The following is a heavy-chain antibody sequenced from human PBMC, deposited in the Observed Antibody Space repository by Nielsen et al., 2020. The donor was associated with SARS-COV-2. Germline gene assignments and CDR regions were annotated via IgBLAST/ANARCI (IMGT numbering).Heavy chain of an antibody. CDR1: GFTFSSYW. D-gene: IGHD4-23*01. V-gene: IGHV3-74*01. Sequence: GESLKISCAASGFTFSSYWMHWVRQAPGKGLVWVSRINSDGSSTSYADSVKGRFTISRDNAKNTLYLQMNSLRAEDTAVYYCARGDYGGNSHVGAFDIWGQGTMVTVSS. CDR3: ARGDYGGNSHVGAFDI. CDR2: INSDGSST. J-gene: IGHJ3*02.